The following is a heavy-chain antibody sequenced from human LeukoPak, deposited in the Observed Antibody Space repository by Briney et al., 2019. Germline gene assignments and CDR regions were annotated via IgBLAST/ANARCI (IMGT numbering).Heavy chain of an antibody. D-gene: IGHD2-15*01. V-gene: IGHV4-30-4*01. CDR3: ATGPHRFLTNYCSGGSCYHPGDY. CDR2: IYYSGCT. Sequence: SETLSLTCTVSGGSLSSGDYYWSWIRQPPGKGLEWIGYIYYSGCTYYNPSLKSRVTISVDTSKNQFSLKLSSVTAADTAVYYCATGPHRFLTNYCSGGSCYHPGDYWGQGTLVTVSS. J-gene: IGHJ4*02. CDR1: GGSLSSGDYY.